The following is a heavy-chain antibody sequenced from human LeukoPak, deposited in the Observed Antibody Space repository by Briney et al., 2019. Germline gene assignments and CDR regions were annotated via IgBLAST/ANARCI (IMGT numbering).Heavy chain of an antibody. Sequence: GESLKISCQVPGYIFTHYWIGLVRQMSGNGLESMGITYTADSDTTYSPPYQSPGTISADKSISTVDRQWSSLKASDTAVYYCARQSRDGAKTRGYYFDYWGQGTLVTVSS. CDR3: ARQSRDGAKTRGYYFDY. CDR2: TYTADSDT. D-gene: IGHD4/OR15-4a*01. CDR1: GYIFTHYW. J-gene: IGHJ4*02. V-gene: IGHV5-51*01.